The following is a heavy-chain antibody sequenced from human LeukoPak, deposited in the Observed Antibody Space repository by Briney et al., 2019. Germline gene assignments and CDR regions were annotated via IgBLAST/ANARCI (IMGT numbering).Heavy chain of an antibody. D-gene: IGHD3-22*01. CDR1: GGSFSDYY. CDR3: ARVYDSRGSYLAY. V-gene: IGHV4-34*01. Sequence: SETLSLTCAVYGGSFSDYYWTWIRQPPGKGLEWIGEINHSGSTNYNPSLKSRVALSADTSKSQFSLKVNSVTAADTAVYYCARVYDSRGSYLAYWGQGTLVTVSS. CDR2: INHSGST. J-gene: IGHJ4*02.